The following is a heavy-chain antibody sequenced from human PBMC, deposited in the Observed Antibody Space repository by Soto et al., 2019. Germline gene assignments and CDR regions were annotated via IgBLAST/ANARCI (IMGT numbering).Heavy chain of an antibody. CDR1: GFTFSSHA. V-gene: IGHV3-30*04. CDR3: ARMRNGGVDNCYES. Sequence: GGSLRLSCVASGFTFSSHAIHWVRLAPGRGLEWVLAISSDGSYKYYTDSVRGRFTISRDNSKNTVFVQMNRLIADDTAIYFCARMRNGGVDNCYESWGHGTRVTVSS. D-gene: IGHD3-3*01. CDR2: ISSDGSYK. J-gene: IGHJ5*01.